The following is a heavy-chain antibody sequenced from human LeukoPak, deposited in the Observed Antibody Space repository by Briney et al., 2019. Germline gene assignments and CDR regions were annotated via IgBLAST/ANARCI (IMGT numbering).Heavy chain of an antibody. CDR1: GFTFSSYG. D-gene: IGHD3-22*01. V-gene: IGHV3-30*18. CDR2: ISYDGSNK. Sequence: GSLRLSCAASGFTFSSYGMHWVRQAPGKGLEWVAVISYDGSNKYYADSVKGRFTISRDNSKNTLYLQMNSLRAEDTAVYYCAKDPVVGHYDRHQNYGMDVWGQGTTVTVSS. CDR3: AKDPVVGHYDRHQNYGMDV. J-gene: IGHJ6*02.